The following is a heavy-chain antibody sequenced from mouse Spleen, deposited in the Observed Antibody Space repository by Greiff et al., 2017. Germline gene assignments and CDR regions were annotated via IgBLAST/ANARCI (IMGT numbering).Heavy chain of an antibody. J-gene: IGHJ4*01. CDR1: GFTFSSYA. CDR2: ISSGGSYT. Sequence: EVQLVESGGGLVKPGGSLKLSCAASGFTFSSYAMSWVRQTPEKRLEWVATISSGGSYTYYPDSVKGRFTISRDNAKNTLYLQMSSLRSEDTAMYYCARRAGYYAMDYWGQGTSVTVSS. CDR3: ARRAGYYAMDY. V-gene: IGHV5-9-3*01.